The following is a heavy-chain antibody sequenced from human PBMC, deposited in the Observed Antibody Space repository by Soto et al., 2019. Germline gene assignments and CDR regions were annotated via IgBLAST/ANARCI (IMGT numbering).Heavy chain of an antibody. CDR3: TKGPNWNYYYNGVDV. J-gene: IGHJ6*02. V-gene: IGHV4-4*07. CDR2: VYSSGAT. Sequence: PSETLSLTCTVSGDSVSNYYWSWIRQPAGRGLEWIGRVYSSGATNYNPSLNGRVTMSVDTSRNQFSLRLSSVTAADTAIYYCTKGPNWNYYYNGVDVWGQGTAVTVSS. D-gene: IGHD1-20*01. CDR1: GDSVSNYY.